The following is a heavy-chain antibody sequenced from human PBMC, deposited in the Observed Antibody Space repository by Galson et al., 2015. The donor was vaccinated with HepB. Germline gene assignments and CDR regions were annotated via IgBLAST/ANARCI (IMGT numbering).Heavy chain of an antibody. CDR1: GFTFSSYA. J-gene: IGHJ5*02. Sequence: SLRLSCAASGFTFSSYAMNWVRQAPGKGLEWVSYISSSSGTIYYADSVKGRFTISRDNAKNSQYLQMNSLRDEDTAVYYCARTKYSSSPNWLDPWGQGTLVTVSS. D-gene: IGHD6-13*01. V-gene: IGHV3-48*02. CDR3: ARTKYSSSPNWLDP. CDR2: ISSSSGTI.